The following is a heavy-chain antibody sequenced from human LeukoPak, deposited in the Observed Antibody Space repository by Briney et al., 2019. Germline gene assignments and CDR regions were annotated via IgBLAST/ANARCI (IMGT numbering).Heavy chain of an antibody. CDR1: GGCISSSSAY. CDR3: VSPRGFSYGYFDY. V-gene: IGHV4-39*01. CDR2: IYYSKNT. Sequence: SETLSLTCTVSGGCISSSSAYWGWIRQPPGKGLEWIGSIYYSKNTYYNPSLKSRVTISADTSKNQFSLTLGSVSPTDTAVYYCVSPRGFSYGYFDYWGQGTLVTVSS. J-gene: IGHJ4*02. D-gene: IGHD5-18*01.